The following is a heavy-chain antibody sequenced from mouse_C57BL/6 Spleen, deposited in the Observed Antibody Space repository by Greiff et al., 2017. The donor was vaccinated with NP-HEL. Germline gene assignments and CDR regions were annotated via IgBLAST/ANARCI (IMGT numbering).Heavy chain of an antibody. Sequence: QVQLQQPGAELVKPGASVKLSCKASGYTFTSYWMQWVKQRPGQGLEWIGEIDPSDSYTNYNQKFKGKATLTVDTSSSTAYMQLSSLTSEDSAVYYCARNLVYPFAYWGQGTLVTVSA. D-gene: IGHD6-2*01. J-gene: IGHJ3*01. V-gene: IGHV1-50*01. CDR2: IDPSDSYT. CDR1: GYTFTSYW. CDR3: ARNLVYPFAY.